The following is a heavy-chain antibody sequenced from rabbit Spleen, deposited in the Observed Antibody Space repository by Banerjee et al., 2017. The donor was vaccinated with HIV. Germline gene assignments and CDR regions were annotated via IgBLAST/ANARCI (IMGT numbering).Heavy chain of an antibody. D-gene: IGHD1-1*01. Sequence: QEQLEESGGDLVKPEGSLTLTCTASEFTISNNYWMSWVRQAPGKGLEWIGIIYPITETTYYANWVNGRFTISSHNAQNTLYLQLNSLTAADTATYFCARNYVNTFDLWGPGTLVTVS. CDR3: ARNYVNTFDL. CDR2: IYPITETT. J-gene: IGHJ2*01. CDR1: EFTISNNYW. V-gene: IGHV1S45*01.